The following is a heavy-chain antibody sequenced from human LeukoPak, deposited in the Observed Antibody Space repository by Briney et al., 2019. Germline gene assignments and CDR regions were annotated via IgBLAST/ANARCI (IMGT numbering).Heavy chain of an antibody. CDR2: MNPNSGNT. CDR3: ARAGYSGYDFGYYYYYGMDV. CDR1: GYTFTSYD. J-gene: IGHJ6*02. Sequence: GASVKVSCKASGYTFTSYDINWVRQATGQGLEWMGWMNPNSGNTGYAQKFQGRVTMTRNTSISTAYMELSSLRSEDTAVYYCARAGYSGYDFGYYYYYGMDVWGQGTTVTVSS. D-gene: IGHD5-12*01. V-gene: IGHV1-8*01.